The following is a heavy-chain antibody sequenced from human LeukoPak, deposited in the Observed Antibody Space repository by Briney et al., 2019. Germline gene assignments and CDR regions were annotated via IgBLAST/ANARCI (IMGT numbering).Heavy chain of an antibody. V-gene: IGHV3-73*01. CDR2: IRSKGSSYAT. Sequence: GGSLRLSCAASGFTFSGSAMHWVRQASGKGLEWVVRIRSKGSSYATAYAASVKGRFTISRDDSKNTAYLQMYSLRAEDTAVYYCAKVPGYSSGWLDYWGQGTLVTVSS. J-gene: IGHJ4*02. D-gene: IGHD6-19*01. CDR1: GFTFSGSA. CDR3: AKVPGYSSGWLDY.